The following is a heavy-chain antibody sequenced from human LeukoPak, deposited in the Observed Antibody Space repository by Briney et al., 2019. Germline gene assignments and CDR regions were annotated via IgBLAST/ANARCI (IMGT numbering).Heavy chain of an antibody. J-gene: IGHJ4*02. V-gene: IGHV1-69*05. Sequence: GASLKVSCKASGGTFSSYAISWVRQAPGQGLEWMGGIIPIFGTANYAQKFMGRVTISTDETTSTAYMELSSLRSEDTAVYYGARDSSGGDGYNLFDYWGQGTLVTVSS. CDR1: GGTFSSYA. CDR2: IIPIFGTA. CDR3: ARDSSGGDGYNLFDY. D-gene: IGHD5-24*01.